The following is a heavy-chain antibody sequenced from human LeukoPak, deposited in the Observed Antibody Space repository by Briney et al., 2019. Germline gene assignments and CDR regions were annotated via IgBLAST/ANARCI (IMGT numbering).Heavy chain of an antibody. V-gene: IGHV3-53*01. D-gene: IGHD6-19*01. CDR2: IYSGGST. CDR3: AREKYSSGRGFDY. J-gene: IGHJ4*02. CDR1: GFTVSSNY. Sequence: GGSLRLSCAASGFTVSSNYMSWVRQAPGKGLEWVSVIYSGGSTYYADSVKGRFTISRDNSKNTLYLQMNSLRAEDTAVYYCAREKYSSGRGFDYWGQGTLVTVSS.